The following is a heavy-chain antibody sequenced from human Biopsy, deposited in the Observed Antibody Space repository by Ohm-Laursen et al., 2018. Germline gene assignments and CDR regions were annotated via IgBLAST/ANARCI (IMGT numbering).Heavy chain of an antibody. J-gene: IGHJ3*01. Sequence: SETLSLTCTVSGGSISSDYWSWIRQSPGKGLKWIGYISNRGSTNYNPSLRGRVTISVDTSKNQFSLKLSSVTAADTAVFFCARLYRLDDYWNDDPPDAFDVWGQGTRVTVSS. V-gene: IGHV4-59*01. CDR3: ARLYRLDDYWNDDPPDAFDV. D-gene: IGHD3-3*01. CDR2: ISNRGST. CDR1: GGSISSDY.